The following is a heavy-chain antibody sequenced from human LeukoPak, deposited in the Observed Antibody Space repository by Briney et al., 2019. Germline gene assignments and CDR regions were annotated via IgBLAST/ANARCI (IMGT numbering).Heavy chain of an antibody. V-gene: IGHV3-30*02. J-gene: IGHJ4*02. CDR2: IRHDETNK. CDR1: GFTFYSFG. D-gene: IGHD2-21*01. CDR3: ANGPTVIKSADS. Sequence: GGSLRLSCATSGFTFYSFGIHWVRQAPGKGLEWVAFIRHDETNKFYADSVRGRFTISRDNSKNTLHLQMNSLRVDDTAVYYCANGPTVIKSADSWGQGTLVAVSS.